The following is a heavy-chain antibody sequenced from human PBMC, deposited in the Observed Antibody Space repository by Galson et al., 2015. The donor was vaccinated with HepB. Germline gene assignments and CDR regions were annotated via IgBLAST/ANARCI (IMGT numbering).Heavy chain of an antibody. D-gene: IGHD3-10*01. J-gene: IGHJ4*02. V-gene: IGHV3-33*01. CDR3: ARDTGSGSYYNGPEY. CDR2: IWYDGSNK. Sequence: SLRLSCAASGFTFSSYGMHWVRQAPGKGLEWVAVIWYDGSNKYYADSVKGRFTISRDNSKNTLYLQMNSLRAEDTAVYYCARDTGSGSYYNGPEYWGQGTLVTVSS. CDR1: GFTFSSYG.